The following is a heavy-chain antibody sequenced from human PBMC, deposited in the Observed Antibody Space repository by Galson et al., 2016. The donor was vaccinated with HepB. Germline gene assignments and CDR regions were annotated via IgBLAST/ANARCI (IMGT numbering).Heavy chain of an antibody. CDR2: ISSSSGTI. D-gene: IGHD3-22*01. CDR1: GFTFSRYS. CDR3: ARHGSSYDTGCYYYAPPYWYFDL. V-gene: IGHV3-48*02. Sequence: SLRLSCAASGFTFSRYSMNWVRQAPGKGLEWISYISSSSGTIYYADSVTGRFTISRDNAKNSLYLQMNSLRDEDTAVYYCARHGSSYDTGCYYYAPPYWYFDLWGRGTLATVSS. J-gene: IGHJ2*01.